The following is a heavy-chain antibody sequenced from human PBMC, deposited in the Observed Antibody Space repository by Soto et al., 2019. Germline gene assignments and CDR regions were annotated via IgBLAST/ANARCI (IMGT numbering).Heavy chain of an antibody. CDR3: ARYCSGGSCYSYNWFDP. CDR2: IIPIFGTA. D-gene: IGHD2-15*01. J-gene: IGHJ5*02. V-gene: IGHV1-69*01. CDR1: GFTFSSYA. Sequence: VQLLESGGGLVQPGGSLRLSCAASGFTFSSYAISWVRQAPGQGLEWMGGIIPIFGTANYAQKFQGRVTITADESTSTAYMELSSLRSEDTAVYYCARYCSGGSCYSYNWFDPWGQGTLVTVSS.